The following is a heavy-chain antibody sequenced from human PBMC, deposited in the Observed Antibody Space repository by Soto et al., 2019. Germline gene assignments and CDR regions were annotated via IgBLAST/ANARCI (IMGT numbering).Heavy chain of an antibody. Sequence: SGPTRVNNTQTLTLTCTFSGFSLSTSGVGVGWIRQPPGKALEWLALIYWNDDKRYSPSLKSRLTITKDTSKNQVVLTMTNMDPVDTATYYCAHRRGFGELLYVDYWGQGTLVTVSS. CDR2: IYWNDDK. J-gene: IGHJ4*02. D-gene: IGHD3-10*01. CDR1: GFSLSTSGVG. CDR3: AHRRGFGELLYVDY. V-gene: IGHV2-5*01.